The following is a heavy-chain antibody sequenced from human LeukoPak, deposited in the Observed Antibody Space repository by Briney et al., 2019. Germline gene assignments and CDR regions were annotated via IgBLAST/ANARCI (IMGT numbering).Heavy chain of an antibody. J-gene: IGHJ4*02. D-gene: IGHD6-13*01. CDR1: GFTFSSYA. V-gene: IGHV3-23*01. CDR3: ATYGGPYSSSWYFDY. Sequence: GGSLRLSCEASGFTFSSYAMSWVRQAPGKGLEWVSAISGSGGSTYYADSVKGRFTISRDNSKNTLYLQMNSLRAEDTAVYYCATYGGPYSSSWYFDYWGQGTLVTVSS. CDR2: ISGSGGST.